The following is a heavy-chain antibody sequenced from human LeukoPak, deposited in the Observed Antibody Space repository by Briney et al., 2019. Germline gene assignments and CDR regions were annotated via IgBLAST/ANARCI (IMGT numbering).Heavy chain of an antibody. D-gene: IGHD6-13*01. CDR2: IKQDGSEK. J-gene: IGHJ5*02. Sequence: PGGSLRLSCPASGFTFSSYWMSWVRQAPGKGLKWVANIKQDGSEKYYVDSVKGRFTISRDNAKNSLYLQMNSLRAEDTAVYYCARKPGIAAVASANAQDLWGQGTLVTVSS. V-gene: IGHV3-7*03. CDR3: ARKPGIAAVASANAQDL. CDR1: GFTFSSYW.